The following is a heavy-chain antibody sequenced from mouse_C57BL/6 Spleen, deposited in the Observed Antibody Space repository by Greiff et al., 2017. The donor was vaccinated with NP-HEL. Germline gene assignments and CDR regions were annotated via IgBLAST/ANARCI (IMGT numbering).Heavy chain of an antibody. V-gene: IGHV1-83*01. Sequence: VQLQQSGPELVKPGASVKMSCKASGYTFTDYYMHWVKQKPGKGLEWIGEIYPGSGNTYYNEKFKGKATLTADTSSSTAYMQLSSLTSEDSAVYFCALIYDGYYEDYWGQGTTLTVSS. J-gene: IGHJ2*01. CDR2: YPGSGNTY. CDR3: LIYDGYYEDY. CDR1: YTFTDYYM. D-gene: IGHD2-3*01.